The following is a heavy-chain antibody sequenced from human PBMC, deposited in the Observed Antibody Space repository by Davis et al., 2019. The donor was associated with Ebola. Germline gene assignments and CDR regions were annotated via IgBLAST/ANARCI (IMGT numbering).Heavy chain of an antibody. CDR3: ATTQWLREFDN. D-gene: IGHD6-19*01. V-gene: IGHV3-23*05. J-gene: IGHJ4*02. CDR1: GFTFSSFA. Sequence: GESLKISCAASGFTFSSFALTWVRQAPGKGLEWISAIYDQSTAYADSVRGRFIISRDKSNNTLYLEMNSLRVDDTAVYYCATTQWLREFDNWGQGTLVTVSS. CDR2: IYDQST.